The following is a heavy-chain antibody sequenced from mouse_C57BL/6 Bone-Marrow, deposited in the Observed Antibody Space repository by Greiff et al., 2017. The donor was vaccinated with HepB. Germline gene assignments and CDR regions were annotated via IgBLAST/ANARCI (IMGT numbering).Heavy chain of an antibody. J-gene: IGHJ3*01. CDR3: CTGKGFAY. Sequence: VQLQQSGAELVKPGASVKLSCTASGFNFTDYYMHWVKQRPEQGLEWIGRIDPESGDTEYAPKFQDKATMTADKSSNTSYMQLSSLTSEDNAVYYCCTGKGFAYWGQGTLVTVSA. D-gene: IGHD4-1*01. CDR1: GFNFTDYY. V-gene: IGHV14-1*01. CDR2: IDPESGDT.